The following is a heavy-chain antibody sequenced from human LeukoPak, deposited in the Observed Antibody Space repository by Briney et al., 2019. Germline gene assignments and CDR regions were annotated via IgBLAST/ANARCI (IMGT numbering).Heavy chain of an antibody. CDR3: TRNAKYSFGP. CDR2: IKPDGSDK. CDR1: GFTFSSYA. Sequence: PGGSLRLSCAASGFTFSSYAMHWVRQAPGKGLEWVANIKPDGSDKYYVDSVKGRFTISRDNAKTSLYLQMNSLRAEDTAVYYCTRNAKYSFGPWGQGTLVTVSS. V-gene: IGHV3-7*01. J-gene: IGHJ4*02. D-gene: IGHD5-18*01.